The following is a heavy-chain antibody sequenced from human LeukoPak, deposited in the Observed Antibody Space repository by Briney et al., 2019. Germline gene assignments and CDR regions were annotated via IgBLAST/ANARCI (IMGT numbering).Heavy chain of an antibody. D-gene: IGHD1-1*01. Sequence: HPGGSLRLSCAASGFTFSSYGMHWVRQAPGKGLEWVAVIWYDGSNKYYADSVKGRFTISRDNSKNTLYLQMNSLRAEDTAVYYCARDRDTTGRDYYYYGMDVWGQGTTVTVSS. CDR3: ARDRDTTGRDYYYYGMDV. V-gene: IGHV3-33*08. J-gene: IGHJ6*02. CDR1: GFTFSSYG. CDR2: IWYDGSNK.